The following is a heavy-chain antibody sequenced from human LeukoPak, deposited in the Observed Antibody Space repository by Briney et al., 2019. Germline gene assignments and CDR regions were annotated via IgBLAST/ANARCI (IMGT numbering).Heavy chain of an antibody. CDR3: ARDSAILDYGVATPYYYYGMDV. D-gene: IGHD4-17*01. Sequence: GGSLRLSCAASGFTFSSYAMSWVRQAPGKGLEWVAVIWYDGSNKYYADSVKGRFTISRDNSKNTLYLQMNSLRAEDTAVYYCARDSAILDYGVATPYYYYGMDVWGQGTTVTVSS. J-gene: IGHJ6*02. CDR2: IWYDGSNK. CDR1: GFTFSSYA. V-gene: IGHV3-33*08.